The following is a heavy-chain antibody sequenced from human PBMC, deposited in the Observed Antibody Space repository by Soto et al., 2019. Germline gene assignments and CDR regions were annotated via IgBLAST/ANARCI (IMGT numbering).Heavy chain of an antibody. CDR3: PRDGRNDFWSGLNWFDP. CDR2: ISAYNGNT. Sequence: ASVKVACKASGYTFTSYCISWVRQAPRQGLEWMGWISAYNGNTNYAQKLQGRVTMTTDTSTSTAYMELRSLRSDDTAVYYCPRDGRNDFWSGLNWFDPWGQGTLVTVSS. J-gene: IGHJ5*02. V-gene: IGHV1-18*01. D-gene: IGHD3-3*01. CDR1: GYTFTSYC.